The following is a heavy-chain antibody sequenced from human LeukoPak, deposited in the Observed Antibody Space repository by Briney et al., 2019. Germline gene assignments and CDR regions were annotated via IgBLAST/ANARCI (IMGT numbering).Heavy chain of an antibody. J-gene: IGHJ4*02. V-gene: IGHV3-23*01. Sequence: GGSLRLSCAASGFTFSNYAVSWVRQAPGKGLEWVSAFSGSGGSTHYADSVKGRFTISRDNSKNTLYLQMNSLRAEDTAVYYCAKDVGYCSSTTCYKPFDYWGQGTLVTVSS. CDR1: GFTFSNYA. CDR2: FSGSGGST. CDR3: AKDVGYCSSTTCYKPFDY. D-gene: IGHD2-2*02.